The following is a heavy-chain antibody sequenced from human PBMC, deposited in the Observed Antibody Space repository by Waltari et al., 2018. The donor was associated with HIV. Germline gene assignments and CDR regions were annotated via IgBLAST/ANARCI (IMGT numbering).Heavy chain of an antibody. CDR3: TLGRIDDIRSGRENLGGFDP. CDR1: GDTLSNYA. J-gene: IGHJ5*02. Sequence: VQLVQSGAEVKKPGSSVRVSCKASGDTLSNYAVSWVRQAPGQGLEWRGRIIQAIGIAMHTENFQGRVTINADKSTNSAYMELGGLRSEDTALYFCTLGRIDDIRSGRENLGGFDPWGPGTLVTVSS. CDR2: IIQAIGIA. D-gene: IGHD3-3*01. V-gene: IGHV1-69*04.